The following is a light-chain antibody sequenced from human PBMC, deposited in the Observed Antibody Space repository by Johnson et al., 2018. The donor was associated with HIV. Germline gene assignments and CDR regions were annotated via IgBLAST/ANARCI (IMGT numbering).Light chain of an antibody. V-gene: IGLV1-51*01. CDR3: GTWDGSLSVYV. CDR2: DNN. Sequence: QSVLTQPPSVSAAPGQKVTISCSGSSSNIGNNYVSWYQQLPGTAPKLVIYDNNRRPSGIPDRFSGSKSCTSATLGITGLQTGDEADYYCGTWDGSLSVYVFGTGTKVTVL. J-gene: IGLJ1*01. CDR1: SSNIGNNY.